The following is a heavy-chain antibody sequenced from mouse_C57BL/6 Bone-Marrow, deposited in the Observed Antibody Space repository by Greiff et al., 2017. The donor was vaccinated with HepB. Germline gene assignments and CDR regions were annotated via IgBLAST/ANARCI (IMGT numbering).Heavy chain of an antibody. Sequence: EVQVVESGAELVRPGASVKLSCTASGFNIKDDYMHWVKQRPEQGLEWIGWIDPENGDTEYASKFQGKATITADTSSNTAYLQLSSLTSEDTAVYYCTTSGWLGAYWGQGTLVTVSA. CDR2: IDPENGDT. J-gene: IGHJ3*01. CDR1: GFNIKDDY. CDR3: TTSGWLGAY. D-gene: IGHD2-3*01. V-gene: IGHV14-4*01.